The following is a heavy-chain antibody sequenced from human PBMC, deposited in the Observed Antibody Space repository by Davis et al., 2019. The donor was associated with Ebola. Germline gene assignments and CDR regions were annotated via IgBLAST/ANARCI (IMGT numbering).Heavy chain of an antibody. CDR2: ISSSSSYT. J-gene: IGHJ3*02. Sequence: GGSLRLSCAASGFIFSDYYMSWIRQAPGKGLEWVSYISSSSSYTNYADSVKGRFTISRDNAKNSLYLQMNSLRDEDTAVYYCARVTLSYYDFWSGYAVGAFDIWGQGTMVTVSS. V-gene: IGHV3-11*06. CDR3: ARVTLSYYDFWSGYAVGAFDI. D-gene: IGHD3-3*01. CDR1: GFIFSDYY.